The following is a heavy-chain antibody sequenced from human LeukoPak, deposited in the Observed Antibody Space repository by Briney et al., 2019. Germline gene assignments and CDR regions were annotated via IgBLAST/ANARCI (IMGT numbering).Heavy chain of an antibody. D-gene: IGHD2-15*01. V-gene: IGHV3-23*01. J-gene: IGHJ4*02. CDR1: GFTFSSYA. CDR2: ISGSGGST. CDR3: AKDITPRVAATLTDY. Sequence: GGSLRLSCAASGFTFSSYAMSWVRQAPGKGLEWVSAISGSGGSTYYADSVKGRFTTSRDNSKSTLYLQMNSLRAEDTAVYYCAKDITPRVAATLTDYWGQGTLVTVSS.